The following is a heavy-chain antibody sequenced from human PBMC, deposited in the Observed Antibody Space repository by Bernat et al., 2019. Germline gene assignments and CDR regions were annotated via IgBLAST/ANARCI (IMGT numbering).Heavy chain of an antibody. Sequence: EVQLLESGGDLVQPGGSLRLSCAASGFTFTSYGMNWVRQAPGKGLEWVSGIRGFGTGTYYAGSVKGRFSISRDNSKNTVSLQMNTLGVEDTAIYYCVKDMNFYASGSFDYWGQGTLVTVSS. D-gene: IGHD3-10*01. CDR3: VKDMNFYASGSFDY. J-gene: IGHJ4*02. V-gene: IGHV3-23*01. CDR2: IRGFGTGT. CDR1: GFTFTSYG.